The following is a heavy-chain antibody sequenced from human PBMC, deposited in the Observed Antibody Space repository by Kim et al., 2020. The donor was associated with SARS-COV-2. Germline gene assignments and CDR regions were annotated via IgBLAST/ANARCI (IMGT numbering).Heavy chain of an antibody. D-gene: IGHD3-22*01. CDR3: ASRFFDSIGNYHEF. Sequence: SVKVSCKASGGTFGTYPISWVRQAPGQGLEWMGGIIPFFDTTNYAPKFQGRVTMTAGDSTRTNYMEMSSLKPGDTAVYFWASRFFDSIGNYHEFWRQGT. J-gene: IGHJ4*02. V-gene: IGHV1-69*13. CDR2: IIPFFDTT. CDR1: GGTFGTYP.